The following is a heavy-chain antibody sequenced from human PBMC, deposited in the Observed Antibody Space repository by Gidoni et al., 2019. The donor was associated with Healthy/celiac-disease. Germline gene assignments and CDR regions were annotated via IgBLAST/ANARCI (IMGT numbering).Heavy chain of an antibody. CDR2: VSGSGGST. J-gene: IGHJ6*02. CDR1: GFTFSSYA. Sequence: EVQLLESGGGLVQPGGSLRLSCAASGFTFSSYAMSWVRQAPGKGLEWVSAVSGSGGSTYYADSVKVRFTISRDNSKNTLYLQMNSLRAEDTAVYYCAKDIPHVPAADYYYYYGMDVWGQGTTVTVSS. V-gene: IGHV3-23*01. CDR3: AKDIPHVPAADYYYYYGMDV. D-gene: IGHD2-2*01.